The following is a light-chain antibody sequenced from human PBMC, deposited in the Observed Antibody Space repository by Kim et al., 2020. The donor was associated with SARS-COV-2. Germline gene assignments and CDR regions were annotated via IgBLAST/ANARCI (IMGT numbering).Light chain of an antibody. V-gene: IGLV2-11*01. CDR3: CSYAGSYIVL. J-gene: IGLJ2*01. CDR1: GMDVVAENY. CDR2: DVS. Sequence: SVPIAGTGTGMDVVAENYFSWYQLHPGKAPKLMIFDVSTRPSGVPDRFSGSKSGNTASLTSSGLQAEDEADYCCCSYAGSYIVLFGGGTQLTVL.